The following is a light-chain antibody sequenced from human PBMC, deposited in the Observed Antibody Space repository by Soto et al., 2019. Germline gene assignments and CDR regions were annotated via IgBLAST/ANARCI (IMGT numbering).Light chain of an antibody. CDR2: EVC. V-gene: IGLV2-14*01. J-gene: IGLJ3*02. Sequence: QSALTQPASVSGSPGQSITISCTGTSGDVGDFNYISWYQQHPGKAPKLLTYEVCYRPSGVSNRFSGSKSGNTASLTISGLQAEDEADYYCSGLASHDAWVFGGGTKLTVL. CDR3: SGLASHDAWV. CDR1: SGDVGDFNY.